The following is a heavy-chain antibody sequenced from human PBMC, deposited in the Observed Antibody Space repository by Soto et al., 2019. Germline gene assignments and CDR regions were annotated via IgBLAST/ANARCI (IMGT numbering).Heavy chain of an antibody. CDR1: GFTFSSYD. V-gene: IGHV3-13*01. J-gene: IGHJ4*02. D-gene: IGHD5-18*01. Sequence: GGSLRLSCAASGFTFSSYDMHWVRQATGKGLEWVSAIGTAGDTYYPGSVKGRFTISRENAKSSLYLQMNSLRAGDTAVYYCARGAPGYSYGPYFDYWGQGTLVTVSS. CDR3: ARGAPGYSYGPYFDY. CDR2: IGTAGDT.